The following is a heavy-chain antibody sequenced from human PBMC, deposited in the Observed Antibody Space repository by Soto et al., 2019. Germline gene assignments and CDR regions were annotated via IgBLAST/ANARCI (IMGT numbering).Heavy chain of an antibody. CDR2: INSDGSII. Sequence: PGGSLRLSCATSGFTFTNYWMLWVRQVPGKGLQWLSRINSDGSIIDYADSVKDRFTISRDNAKNTLYRQMDRLRAEDTAVFYCGRDRGGNYYGGFDYWGQGTLVTVSS. CDR1: GFTFTNYW. CDR3: GRDRGGNYYGGFDY. J-gene: IGHJ4*02. V-gene: IGHV3-74*01. D-gene: IGHD1-26*01.